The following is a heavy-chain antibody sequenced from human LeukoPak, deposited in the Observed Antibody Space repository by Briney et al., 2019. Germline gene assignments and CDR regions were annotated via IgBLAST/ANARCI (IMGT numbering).Heavy chain of an antibody. V-gene: IGHV3-7*03. CDR1: GFTFSGFW. CDR2: INSDGSEG. Sequence: GGSLRLSCAVSGFTFSGFWMSWSRQAPGKGLEWVASINSDGSEGYYADVVKGRFTISRDNAKSSLYLQINSLRAEDTAVYYCARSSYSSSSSVWGQGTMVTVSS. J-gene: IGHJ3*01. D-gene: IGHD6-6*01. CDR3: ARSSYSSSSSV.